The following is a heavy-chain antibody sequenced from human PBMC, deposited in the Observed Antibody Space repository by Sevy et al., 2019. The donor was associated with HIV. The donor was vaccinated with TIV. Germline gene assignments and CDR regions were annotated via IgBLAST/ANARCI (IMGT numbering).Heavy chain of an antibody. V-gene: IGHV3-23*01. CDR3: AKETTSGYFP. CDR2: ISASGGYP. Sequence: GGSLRLSCAVSGFRINTYVMSWVRQAPGKGLEWVSSISASGGYPYYADSVKGRFAISRDNSKNTVDLQMNSLRAEDTALYYCAKETTSGYFPWGQGTLVTVSS. CDR1: GFRINTYV. J-gene: IGHJ5*02. D-gene: IGHD3-3*01.